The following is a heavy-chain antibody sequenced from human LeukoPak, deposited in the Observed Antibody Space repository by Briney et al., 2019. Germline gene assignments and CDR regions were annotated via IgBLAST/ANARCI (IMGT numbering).Heavy chain of an antibody. CDR1: GLSFSSYG. CDR3: ARETVAYSSGWYYLDY. D-gene: IGHD6-25*01. V-gene: IGHV3-30*02. J-gene: IGHJ4*02. Sequence: GGSLRLSCVASGLSFSSYGMHWVRQAPGKGLEWVAFIRYDGNNKYYADSVKGRFTISRDNSKNTLYLQMNSLRSEDTAVYYCARETVAYSSGWYYLDYWGQGTWSPSPQ. CDR2: IRYDGNNK.